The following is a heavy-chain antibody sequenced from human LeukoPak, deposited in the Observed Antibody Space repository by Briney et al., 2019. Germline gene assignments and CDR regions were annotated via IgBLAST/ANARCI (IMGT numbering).Heavy chain of an antibody. CDR2: ISSNGGST. V-gene: IGHV3-64*04. CDR3: TTDQFIYYDSSGYYYKTEYFQH. CDR1: GFTFSSYA. D-gene: IGHD3-22*01. J-gene: IGHJ1*01. Sequence: GGSLRLSCSASGFTFSSYAMHWVRQAPGKGLEYVSAISSNGGSTYYADSVKGRFTISRDDSKNTLYLQMNSLKTEDTAVYYCTTDQFIYYDSSGYYYKTEYFQHWGQGTLVTVPA.